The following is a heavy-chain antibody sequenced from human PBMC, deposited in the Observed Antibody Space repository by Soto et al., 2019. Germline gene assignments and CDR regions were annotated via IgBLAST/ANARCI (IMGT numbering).Heavy chain of an antibody. V-gene: IGHV3-23*01. J-gene: IGHJ4*02. CDR2: ISGSGGST. CDR1: GFTFSSYA. Sequence: EVQLLESGGGLVQPGGSLRLSCAASGFTFSSYAMSWVRQAPGKGLEWVSAISGSGGSTYYADSVKGRFTISRDKSKNTLYLQMNSLRAEDTAVYYCAKNPHYDYIWGISQCFDYWGQGTLVTVSS. D-gene: IGHD3-16*01. CDR3: AKNPHYDYIWGISQCFDY.